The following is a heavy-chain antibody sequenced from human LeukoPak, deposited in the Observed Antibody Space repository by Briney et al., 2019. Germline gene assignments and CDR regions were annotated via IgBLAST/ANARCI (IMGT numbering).Heavy chain of an antibody. Sequence: SETLSLTCAVSGYSISSGYYWGWIRQPPGKGLEWIGSIYHSGSTYYNPSLKSRVTISVDTSKNQFSLKLSSVTAADTAVYYCSGGTMADYWGQGTLVTVSS. V-gene: IGHV4-38-2*01. CDR3: SGGTMADY. CDR1: GYSISSGYY. CDR2: IYHSGST. D-gene: IGHD3-10*01. J-gene: IGHJ4*02.